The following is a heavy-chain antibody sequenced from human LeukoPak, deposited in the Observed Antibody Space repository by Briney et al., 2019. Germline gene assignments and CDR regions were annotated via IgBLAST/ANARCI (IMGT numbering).Heavy chain of an antibody. V-gene: IGHV1-18*01. CDR1: GYTFTSYD. CDR3: ARIQSRIIAARPGNPAFDY. Sequence: GASLKVSCKASGYTFTSYDISWVRQAPGQGLEWMGWIITANDNTHHAQKLQGRVTMTTDTSTSTVYMELKSLRSDDTAVYYCARIQSRIIAARPGNPAFDYWGRGTLVTVSS. D-gene: IGHD6-6*01. J-gene: IGHJ4*02. CDR2: IITANDNT.